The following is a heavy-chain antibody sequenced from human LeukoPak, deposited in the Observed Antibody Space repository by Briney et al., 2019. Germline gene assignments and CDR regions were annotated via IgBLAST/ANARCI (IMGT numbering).Heavy chain of an antibody. CDR3: ARVAYYRVTAEQITDAFDV. Sequence: PGGPLSLSCTASGFSVSSYYMNWVRQAPGKGRQWISILYNDGTTYYADSVKGRFTISRNNSRSTLYLQINSLKAEDTAVYFCARVAYYRVTAEQITDAFDVWG. V-gene: IGHV3-66*01. CDR2: LYNDGTT. D-gene: IGHD2-21*02. CDR1: GFSVSSYY. J-gene: IGHJ3*01.